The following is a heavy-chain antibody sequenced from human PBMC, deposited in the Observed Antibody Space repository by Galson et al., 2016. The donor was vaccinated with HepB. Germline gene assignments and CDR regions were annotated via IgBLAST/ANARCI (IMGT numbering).Heavy chain of an antibody. CDR1: GFSFDDSA. D-gene: IGHD3-10*01. Sequence: SLRLSCAASGFSFDDSAMHWVRQAPGKGLEWVSGISWNSGSIDYADSVKGRFTISRDNAKNSLYLQMNSLRAEDTALYYCVKDKGWVRELRPFDYWGQGTLVTVSS. J-gene: IGHJ4*02. V-gene: IGHV3-9*01. CDR2: ISWNSGSI. CDR3: VKDKGWVRELRPFDY.